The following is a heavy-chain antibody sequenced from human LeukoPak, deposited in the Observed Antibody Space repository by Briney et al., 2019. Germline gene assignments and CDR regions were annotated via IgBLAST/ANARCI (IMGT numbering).Heavy chain of an antibody. CDR3: ARVTRVAGNYDLWSGTPDGNWFDP. V-gene: IGHV4-31*03. CDR2: IYYSXXX. CDR1: GGSISSGGYY. Sequence: PSETLSLTCTVSGGSISSGGYYWSWIRQPPGKGLEWIGYIYYSXXXXYNPSLKSRVTISVDTSKNQFSLKLSSVTAADTAVYYCARVTRVAGNYDLWSGTPDGNWFDPWGQGTLVTVSS. D-gene: IGHD3-3*01. J-gene: IGHJ5*02.